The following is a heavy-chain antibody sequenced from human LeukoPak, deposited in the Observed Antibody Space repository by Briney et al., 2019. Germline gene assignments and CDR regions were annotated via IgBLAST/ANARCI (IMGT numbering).Heavy chain of an antibody. D-gene: IGHD3-22*01. CDR3: ARRPYYYDSSGYYYYYYYMDV. J-gene: IGHJ6*03. CDR1: GLTFSDYG. CDR2: INWNGGST. Sequence: GGSLRLSCVVSGLTFSDYGKSWVRQAPGKGLEWVSGINWNGGSTGYADSVKGRFTISRDNAKNSLYLQMNSLRAEDTALYYCARRPYYYDSSGYYYYYYYMDVWGKGTTVTVSS. V-gene: IGHV3-20*04.